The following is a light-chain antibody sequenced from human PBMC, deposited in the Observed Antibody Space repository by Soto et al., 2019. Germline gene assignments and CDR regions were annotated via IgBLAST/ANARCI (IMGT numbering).Light chain of an antibody. CDR3: SSYTNSDTWV. V-gene: IGLV2-14*01. Sequence: QSALTQPASVSGSPGQSITISCTGSSSDVGGYSYVSWYQQYPGKAPKLMIYEVINRPSGVSNRFSGSKAGNTASLTISGLQADYEADYYCSSYTNSDTWVFGGGTKVTV. CDR1: SSDVGGYSY. J-gene: IGLJ3*02. CDR2: EVI.